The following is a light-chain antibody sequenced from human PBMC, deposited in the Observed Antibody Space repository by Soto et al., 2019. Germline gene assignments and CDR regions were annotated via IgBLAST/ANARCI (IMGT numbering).Light chain of an antibody. J-gene: IGKJ5*01. CDR3: QQSYSTLSIT. CDR2: AAS. Sequence: DIQMTQSPSSLSAPVGDRVTITCRASQSISSYLNWYQQKPGKAPKLLIYAASSLQSGVPSRFSGSGPGTDFTLTISSLQPEDFATYYCQQSYSTLSITFGQGTRLEIK. CDR1: QSISSY. V-gene: IGKV1-39*01.